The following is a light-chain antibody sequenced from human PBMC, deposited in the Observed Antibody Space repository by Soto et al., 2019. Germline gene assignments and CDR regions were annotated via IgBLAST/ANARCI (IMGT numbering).Light chain of an antibody. Sequence: DIQLTQSPSSLYASVGDRVTITCRASQGISNYVAWYQQKPGKAPKLLIYAASTLQSGVPSRFSGSGSGTDFTLTISSLQPEDFATYYCQRLSHAFGGGTKVDIK. J-gene: IGKJ4*01. V-gene: IGKV1-9*01. CDR2: AAS. CDR3: QRLSHA. CDR1: QGISNY.